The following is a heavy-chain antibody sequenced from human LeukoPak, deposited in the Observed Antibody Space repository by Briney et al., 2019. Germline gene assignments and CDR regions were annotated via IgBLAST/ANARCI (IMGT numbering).Heavy chain of an antibody. V-gene: IGHV1-46*01. Sequence: ASVKVSCKASGYTFTSYYMHWVRQAPGQGLEWMGIINPSGGSTSYAQKFQGRVTITADESTSTAYMELSSLRSEDTAVYYCARDKTTTIFGVGNYYGMDVWGQGTTVTVSS. CDR2: INPSGGST. CDR3: ARDKTTTIFGVGNYYGMDV. D-gene: IGHD3-3*01. J-gene: IGHJ6*02. CDR1: GYTFTSYY.